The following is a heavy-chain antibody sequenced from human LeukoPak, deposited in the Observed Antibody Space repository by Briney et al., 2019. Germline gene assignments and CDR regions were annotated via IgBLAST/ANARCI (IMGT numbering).Heavy chain of an antibody. D-gene: IGHD2-2*02. CDR3: ARAVLGYCSSTSCYRGGYYFDY. CDR2: IWYGGSNK. V-gene: IGHV3-33*08. Sequence: PGGSLRLSCAASGFTFSSYGMHWVRQAPGKGLEWVAVIWYGGSNKYYADSVKGRFTISRDNSKNTLYLQMNSLRAEDTAVYYCARAVLGYCSSTSCYRGGYYFDYWGQGTLVTVSS. J-gene: IGHJ4*02. CDR1: GFTFSSYG.